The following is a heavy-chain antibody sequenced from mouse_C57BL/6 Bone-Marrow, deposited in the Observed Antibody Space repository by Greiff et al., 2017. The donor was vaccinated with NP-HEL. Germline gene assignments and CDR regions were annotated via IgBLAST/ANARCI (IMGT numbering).Heavy chain of an antibody. Sequence: EVQRVESGGGLVKPGGSLKLSCAASGFTFSDYGMHWVRQAPEKGLEWVAYISSGSSTNYYADTVKGRFTISRDNAKNTLFLQMTSLRSEDTAMYYCARQVYDYDGYFDVWGTGTTVTVSS. J-gene: IGHJ1*03. V-gene: IGHV5-17*01. CDR2: ISSGSSTN. CDR3: ARQVYDYDGYFDV. CDR1: GFTFSDYG. D-gene: IGHD2-4*01.